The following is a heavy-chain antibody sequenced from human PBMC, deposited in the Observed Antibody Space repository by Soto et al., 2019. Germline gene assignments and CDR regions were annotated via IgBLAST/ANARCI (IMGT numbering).Heavy chain of an antibody. CDR3: ARGGNWFDP. V-gene: IGHV1-69*13. CDR2: IIPIFGTA. J-gene: IGHJ5*02. D-gene: IGHD3-10*01. Sequence: SVKVSCKASGYTFTSYGISWVRQAPGQGLEWMGGIIPIFGTANYAQKFQGRVTITADESTSTAYMELNSLRAEDTAVYYCARGGNWFDPWGQGTLVTVSS. CDR1: GYTFTSYG.